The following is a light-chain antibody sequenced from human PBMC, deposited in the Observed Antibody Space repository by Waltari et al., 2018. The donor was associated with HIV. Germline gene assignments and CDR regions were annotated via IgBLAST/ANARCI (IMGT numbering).Light chain of an antibody. V-gene: IGLV1-47*01. Sequence: QSVLTQPPSASGTPGQRVTISCSGSSSNIGSNYLYWYQQVPGATTKLLSYRHDQRPSGVPDRFSGSKSGTSASLAISGLRSEDEADYYCAVWDDSLSGWVFGGGTKLTVL. J-gene: IGLJ3*02. CDR1: SSNIGSNY. CDR2: RHD. CDR3: AVWDDSLSGWV.